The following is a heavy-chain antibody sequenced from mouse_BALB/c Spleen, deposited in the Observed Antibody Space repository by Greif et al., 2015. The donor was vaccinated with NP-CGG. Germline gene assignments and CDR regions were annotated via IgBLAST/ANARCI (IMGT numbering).Heavy chain of an antibody. CDR2: IDPANGNT. Sequence: VQLQQSGAELVEPGASVKLSCTASGFNIKDTYMHWVKQRPEQGLEWIGRIDPANGNTKYDPKFQGKATITADTSSNAAYLQLSSLTSEDTAVYYCARDYGYAWFAYWDQGTLVTVSA. V-gene: IGHV14-3*02. J-gene: IGHJ3*01. CDR3: ARDYGYAWFAY. CDR1: GFNIKDTY. D-gene: IGHD1-2*01.